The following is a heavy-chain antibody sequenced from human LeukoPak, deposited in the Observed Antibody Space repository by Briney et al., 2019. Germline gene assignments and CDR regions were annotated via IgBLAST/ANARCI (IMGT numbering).Heavy chain of an antibody. CDR2: IYTGGNT. D-gene: IGHD3-3*01. CDR3: ARGDDFWSGYYIY. CDR1: GFTFSSYS. Sequence: PGGSLRLSCAASGFTFSSYSMNWVRQAPGKGLEWVSVIYTGGNTNYADSVKGRFTISRDNSKNTLYLQMNSLRAEDTAVYYCARGDDFWSGYYIYWGQGTLVTVSS. V-gene: IGHV3-66*02. J-gene: IGHJ4*02.